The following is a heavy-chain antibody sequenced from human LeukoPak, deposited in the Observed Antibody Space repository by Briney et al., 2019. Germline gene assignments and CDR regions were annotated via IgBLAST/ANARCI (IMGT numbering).Heavy chain of an antibody. CDR2: IIPIFGTA. V-gene: IGHV1-69*13. CDR1: GGTFSSYA. CDR3: ASPPRSYYDSRDHGGFDY. J-gene: IGHJ4*02. Sequence: SVKVSCKASGGTFSSYAISWVRQAPGQGLEWMGGIIPIFGTANYAQKFQGRVTITADESTSTAYMELSSLRSEDTAVYYCASPPRSYYDSRDHGGFDYWGQGTPVTVSS. D-gene: IGHD3-22*01.